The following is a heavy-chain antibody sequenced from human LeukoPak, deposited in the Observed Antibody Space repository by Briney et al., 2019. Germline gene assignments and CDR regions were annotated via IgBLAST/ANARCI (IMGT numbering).Heavy chain of an antibody. CDR1: GFTFSSYA. J-gene: IGHJ4*02. V-gene: IGHV3-23*01. D-gene: IGHD3-10*01. CDR3: ARDREFDY. Sequence: GGSLRLSCATSGFTFSSYAMSWVRQAPGKGLEWVSAFSGSGGSAYYADSVKGRFTISRDNSKNTLYLQMNSLRAEDTAVYYCARDREFDYWGQGTLVTVSS. CDR2: FSGSGGSA.